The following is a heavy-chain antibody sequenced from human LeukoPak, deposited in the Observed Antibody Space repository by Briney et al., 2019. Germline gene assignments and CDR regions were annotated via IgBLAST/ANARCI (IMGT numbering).Heavy chain of an antibody. D-gene: IGHD3-10*01. Sequence: PSETLSLTCAVYGGSFSGYYWSWIRQPPGKGLEWIGEINHSGSTNYNPSLKSRVTISVDTSKNQFSLKLSSVTAADTAVYYCARGSRYYYGSGLYYYYMDVWGKGTTVTVSS. J-gene: IGHJ6*03. CDR1: GGSFSGYY. V-gene: IGHV4-34*01. CDR3: ARGSRYYYGSGLYYYYMDV. CDR2: INHSGST.